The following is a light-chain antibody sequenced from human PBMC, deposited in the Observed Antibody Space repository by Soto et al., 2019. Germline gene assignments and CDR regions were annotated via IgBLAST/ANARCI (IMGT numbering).Light chain of an antibody. J-gene: IGKJ5*01. CDR2: GAS. CDR1: QTINNK. V-gene: IGKV3-15*01. CDR3: QQYNSYSIT. Sequence: EVVMTQAPATLSVSPGGRATLPCRAIQTINNKVAWYQLKDGQVPRLLIYGASTRATDVPARFSGSGSGTEFTLTISSLQPDDFATYYCQQYNSYSITFGQGTRLEIK.